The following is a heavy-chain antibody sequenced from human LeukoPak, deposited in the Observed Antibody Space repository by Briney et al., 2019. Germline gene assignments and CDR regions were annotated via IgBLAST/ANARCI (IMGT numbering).Heavy chain of an antibody. CDR2: ISGSGGTT. Sequence: GGSLRLSCAASGFTFSSYWTSWVRQAPGKGLGWVSAISGSGGTTYYADSVKGRFTISRDNSKNTLYLQMNSLRAEDTAVYYCAKSLVRGVIILDFDYWGQGTLVTVSS. J-gene: IGHJ4*02. V-gene: IGHV3-23*01. D-gene: IGHD3-10*01. CDR3: AKSLVRGVIILDFDY. CDR1: GFTFSSYW.